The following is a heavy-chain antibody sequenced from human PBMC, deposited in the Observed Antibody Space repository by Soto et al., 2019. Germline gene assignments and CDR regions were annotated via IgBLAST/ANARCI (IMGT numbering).Heavy chain of an antibody. V-gene: IGHV3-53*01. CDR3: VRDRGYPDSFDI. D-gene: IGHD3-10*01. Sequence: EGSLRLSCAASGFTVSTNYMTWVRQAPGKGLEWVSVIYRSGDIYYADSVKGRFTNSRDSSRNTLYLQMNSLRVEGTAVYFCVRDRGYPDSFDIWGPGTLVTVSS. CDR1: GFTVSTNY. CDR2: IYRSGDI. J-gene: IGHJ3*02.